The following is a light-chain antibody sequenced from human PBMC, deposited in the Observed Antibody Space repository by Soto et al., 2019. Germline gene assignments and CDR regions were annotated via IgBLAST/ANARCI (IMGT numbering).Light chain of an antibody. Sequence: QSVLTQPPSASGTPGQRVTISFSGSSSNIGSNTVNWYQQLPGTAPKLLIYSNNQRPSGVPDRFSGSQSGTSATLAISGLQSEDEADYYCAAWEDSLNGVVFGGGTKLNVL. V-gene: IGLV1-44*01. CDR2: SNN. CDR1: SSNIGSNT. CDR3: AAWEDSLNGVV. J-gene: IGLJ2*01.